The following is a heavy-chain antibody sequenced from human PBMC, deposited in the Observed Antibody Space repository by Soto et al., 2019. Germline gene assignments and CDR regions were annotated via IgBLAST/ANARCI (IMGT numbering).Heavy chain of an antibody. D-gene: IGHD6-19*01. V-gene: IGHV4-30-4*01. Sequence: PSETLSLTCTVSGGSISSGDYYWSWIRQPPGKGLEWIGYIYYSGSTYYNPSLKSRVTISVDTSKNQFSLKLSSVTAADTAVYYCARESWVSRLAVAVYHGMDVWCLGAALTISS. CDR1: GGSISSGDYY. CDR3: ARESWVSRLAVAVYHGMDV. CDR2: IYYSGST. J-gene: IGHJ6*02.